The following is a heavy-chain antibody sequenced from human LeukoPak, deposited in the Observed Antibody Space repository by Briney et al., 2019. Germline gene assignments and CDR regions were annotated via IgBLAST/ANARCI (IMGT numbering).Heavy chain of an antibody. J-gene: IGHJ4*02. Sequence: ASVKVSCKASGGTFSSYAISWVRQAPGQGLEWMGGIIPIFGTANYAQKFQGRVTITTDESTSTAYMELSSLRSEDTAVYYCARESGQLGQFDYWGQGTLVTVSS. CDR3: ARESGQLGQFDY. V-gene: IGHV1-69*05. D-gene: IGHD6-13*01. CDR1: GGTFSSYA. CDR2: IIPIFGTA.